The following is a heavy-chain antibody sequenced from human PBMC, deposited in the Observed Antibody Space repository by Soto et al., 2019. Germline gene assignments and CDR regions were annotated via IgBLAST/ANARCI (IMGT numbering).Heavy chain of an antibody. CDR1: GFTFSMYA. CDR2: ISDSGDST. V-gene: IGHV3-23*01. D-gene: IGHD3-10*01. J-gene: IGHJ4*02. Sequence: HPGGSLRLSCAASGFTFSMYAMSWARQAPGKGLEWVSGISDSGDSTYYADSVKGRFTISRDNSKNTLYLQMNSLRVEDTAVYYCAKDRGYGDYWGQGTLVTVSS. CDR3: AKDRGYGDY.